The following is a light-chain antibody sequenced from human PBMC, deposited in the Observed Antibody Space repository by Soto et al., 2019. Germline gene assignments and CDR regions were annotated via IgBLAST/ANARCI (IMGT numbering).Light chain of an antibody. CDR2: GAS. V-gene: IGKV3-15*01. CDR1: QSVSSN. Sequence: EIVMTQSPATLSVSPGERATLSCRASQSVSSNLAWYHLKPGQAPRLLIYGASTRATRIPARFSGSGSGTEFTLSISSLQSEDFAVYYCLQTYQSPPTFGQGTKVDIK. CDR3: LQTYQSPPT. J-gene: IGKJ2*01.